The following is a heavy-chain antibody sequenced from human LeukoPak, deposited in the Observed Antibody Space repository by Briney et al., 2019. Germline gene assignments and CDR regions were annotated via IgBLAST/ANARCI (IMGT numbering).Heavy chain of an antibody. CDR3: ARYSFGKPHYYFDY. CDR1: GGSISSSSYY. J-gene: IGHJ4*02. Sequence: SETLSLTCTVSGGSISSSSYYWGWIRQPPGKGLEWIGSIYYSGSTYYNPSLKSRVTISVDTSKNQFSLKLSSVTAADTAVYYCARYSFGKPHYYFDYWGQGTLVTVSS. CDR2: IYYSGST. V-gene: IGHV4-39*07. D-gene: IGHD1-14*01.